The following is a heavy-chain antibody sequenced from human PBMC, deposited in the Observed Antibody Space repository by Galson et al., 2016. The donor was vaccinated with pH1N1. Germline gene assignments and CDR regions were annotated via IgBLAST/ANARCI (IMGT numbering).Heavy chain of an antibody. V-gene: IGHV3-74*01. J-gene: IGHJ4*02. CDR3: ARDRRDYHSGSDPYN. D-gene: IGHD3-10*01. CDR1: GFTFSNYW. CDR2: INTDGSST. Sequence: SLRLSCAVSGFTFSNYWMHWVRQVPGKGLMWVSRINTDGSSTNYEDSVKGRFTITRDNAKNTLYLQMNSLRADDTAVDYCARDRRDYHSGSDPYNGGQGTLVTVSS.